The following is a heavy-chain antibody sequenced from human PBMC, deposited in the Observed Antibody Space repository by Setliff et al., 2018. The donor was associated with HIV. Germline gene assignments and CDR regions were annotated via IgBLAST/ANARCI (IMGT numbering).Heavy chain of an antibody. Sequence: ETLSLTCALSGSMSTHYWSWIRQTPGKGLEWIGHIYTTGSTHYNPSLRSRVTISIDTSKSHFSLRLKSVTAADTALYYCASGSPFDGFDMWGQGTMVTVS. CDR2: IYTTGST. V-gene: IGHV4-59*11. D-gene: IGHD1-26*01. CDR1: GSMSTHY. J-gene: IGHJ3*02. CDR3: ASGSPFDGFDM.